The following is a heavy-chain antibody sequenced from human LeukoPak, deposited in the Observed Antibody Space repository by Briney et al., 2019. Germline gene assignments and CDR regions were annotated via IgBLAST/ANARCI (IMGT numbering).Heavy chain of an antibody. Sequence: GGSLRLSCAASGCXFSSYAIHWVRQAPGKGLEWVAVISYDGSNKYYADSVKGRFTTSRDNSKNTLYLQMNSLRAEDTAVYYCARDRSGYYLDYWGQGTLVTVSS. CDR3: ARDRSGYYLDY. D-gene: IGHD3-3*01. CDR2: ISYDGSNK. CDR1: GCXFSSYA. V-gene: IGHV3-30-3*01. J-gene: IGHJ4*02.